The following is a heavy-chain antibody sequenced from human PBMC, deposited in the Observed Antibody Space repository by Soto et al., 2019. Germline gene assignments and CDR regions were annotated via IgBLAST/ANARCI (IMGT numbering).Heavy chain of an antibody. D-gene: IGHD5-12*01. J-gene: IGHJ2*01. Sequence: QVQLVESGGGVVQPGRSLRLSCAASGFTFSSYGMHWVRQAPGKGLEWVAVISYDGSNKYYADSVKGRFTISRDNSKNTLYVQMNSLRAEERAVYYCARWLQTGYFDLWGRGTLVTVSS. CDR1: GFTFSSYG. V-gene: IGHV3-30*03. CDR3: ARWLQTGYFDL. CDR2: ISYDGSNK.